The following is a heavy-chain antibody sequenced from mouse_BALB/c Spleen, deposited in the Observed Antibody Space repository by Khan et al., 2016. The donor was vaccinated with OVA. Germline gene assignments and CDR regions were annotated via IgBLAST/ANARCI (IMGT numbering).Heavy chain of an antibody. CDR2: ISYSGST. J-gene: IGHJ2*01. V-gene: IGHV3-2*02. D-gene: IGHD1-2*01. Sequence: EVQLQESGPGLVKPSQSLSLTCTVTGYSITSGYGWNWIRQFPGNKLEWMGYISYSGSTNYNPSLKSRISITRDTSKNQYFLQLNSETTEDTATYYCARTARIKYWGQGTTLTVSS. CDR3: ARTARIKY. CDR1: GYSITSGYG.